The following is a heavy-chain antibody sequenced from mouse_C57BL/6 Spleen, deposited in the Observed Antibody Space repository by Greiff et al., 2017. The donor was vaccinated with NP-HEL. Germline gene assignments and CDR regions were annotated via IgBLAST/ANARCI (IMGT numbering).Heavy chain of an antibody. CDR1: GYAFSSYW. CDR2: IYPGDGDT. D-gene: IGHD2-1*01. J-gene: IGHJ1*03. V-gene: IGHV1-80*01. CDR3: ARRLLSYFDV. Sequence: VQLQQSGAELVKPGASVKISCKASGYAFSSYWMTWVKQRPGKGLEWIGQIYPGDGDTNYNGNFKGKATLTAAKSSSTAYMQLSSLTSEDSAVYFCARRLLSYFDVWGTGTTVTVSS.